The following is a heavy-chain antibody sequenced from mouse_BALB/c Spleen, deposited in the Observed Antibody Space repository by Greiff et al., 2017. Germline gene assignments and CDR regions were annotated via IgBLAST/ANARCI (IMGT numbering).Heavy chain of an antibody. J-gene: IGHJ4*01. CDR3: ARDDYVPGDY. CDR1: GFTFSDYY. D-gene: IGHD2-4*01. Sequence: DVQLVESGGGLVKPGGSLKLSCAASGFTFSDYYMYWVRQTPEKRLEWVATISDGGSYTYYPDSVKGRFTISRDNAKNNLYLQMSSLKSEDTAMYYCARDDYVPGDYWGQGTSVTVSS. V-gene: IGHV5-4*02. CDR2: ISDGGSYT.